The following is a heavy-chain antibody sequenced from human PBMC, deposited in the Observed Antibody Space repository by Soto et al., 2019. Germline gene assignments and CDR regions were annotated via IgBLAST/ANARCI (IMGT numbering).Heavy chain of an antibody. Sequence: QVHLQESGPGLVKPSETLSLTCTVSGASMSDYYGCWIRQSPGKGLEHIGYLHYSGHANYNPSLRSRVTISMDTSRDQFSLRLSSVTAADTAIYYCARSGHTFVGVIWGQGILVTVSS. CDR2: LHYSGHA. D-gene: IGHD3-16*01. J-gene: IGHJ4*02. CDR3: ARSGHTFVGVI. CDR1: GASMSDYY. V-gene: IGHV4-59*01.